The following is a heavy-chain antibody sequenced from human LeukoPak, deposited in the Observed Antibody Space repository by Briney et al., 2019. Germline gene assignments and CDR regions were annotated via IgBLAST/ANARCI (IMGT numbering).Heavy chain of an antibody. CDR3: ARVVVAAGSNWFDS. CDR2: IYYTGST. D-gene: IGHD2-15*01. V-gene: IGHV4-59*01. Sequence: SETLSLTCTVSGGSITSYYWSWIRRPPGKGLEWIGYIYYTGSTNYNPSLKSRVTISVDTSKNQFSLKLSSVSAADTAVYYCARVVVAAGSNWFDSWGQGTLVTVSS. CDR1: GGSITSYY. J-gene: IGHJ5*01.